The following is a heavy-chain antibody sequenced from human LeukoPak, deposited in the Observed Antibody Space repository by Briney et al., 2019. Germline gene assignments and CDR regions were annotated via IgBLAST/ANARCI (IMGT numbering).Heavy chain of an antibody. D-gene: IGHD3-16*02. Sequence: ASVKVSCKASGYTFTSYGISWVRQAPGQGLEWMGWISAYNGNTNYAQKFQGRVTITADESTSTAYMELSSLRSEDTAVYYCARDSRLRLGELSSHFDYWGQGTLVTVSS. CDR2: ISAYNGNT. CDR1: GYTFTSYG. V-gene: IGHV1-18*01. J-gene: IGHJ4*02. CDR3: ARDSRLRLGELSSHFDY.